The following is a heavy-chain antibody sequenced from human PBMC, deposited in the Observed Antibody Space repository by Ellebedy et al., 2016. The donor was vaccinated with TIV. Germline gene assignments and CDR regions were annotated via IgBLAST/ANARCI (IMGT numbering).Heavy chain of an antibody. Sequence: MPSETLSLTCSIAGGSINPSYWAWTPQPPGQGLEWIGFIHHLGITNYNPSLKIRVTISLDTSETQFSLELTSVTAADTALYYCARVIAGFCGAACYDPGFDLWGQGTLVIVS. D-gene: IGHD2-21*02. CDR1: GGSINPSY. V-gene: IGHV4-59*01. CDR2: IHHLGIT. J-gene: IGHJ4*02. CDR3: ARVIAGFCGAACYDPGFDL.